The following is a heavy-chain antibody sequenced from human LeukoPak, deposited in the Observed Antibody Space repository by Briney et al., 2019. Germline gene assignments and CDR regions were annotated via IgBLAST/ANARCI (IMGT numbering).Heavy chain of an antibody. J-gene: IGHJ4*02. D-gene: IGHD6-19*01. V-gene: IGHV4-59*01. CDR2: ISYSGST. CDR1: GFTFTEYW. Sequence: PGGSLRLSCAASGFTFTEYWMTWVRQAPGKGLEWVGYISYSGSTNYNPSLKSRVTISVDTSKNQFSLKLSSVTAADTAIYYCARDGRAGSLFAYWGQGTLVTVSS. CDR3: ARDGRAGSLFAY.